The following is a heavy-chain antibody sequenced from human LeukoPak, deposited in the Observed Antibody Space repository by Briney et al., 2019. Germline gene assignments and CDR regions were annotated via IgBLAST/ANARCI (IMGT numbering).Heavy chain of an antibody. D-gene: IGHD3-16*01. CDR1: GSSISTYH. CDR3: ATFWVGGGGVGY. Sequence: SETLSLTCTFSGSSISTYHWSWIRQVPGKGLEWIGQSRSSNYNPSLKSRVSISMDTSKNEFSLRLTSVPGGDTAVYYCATFWVGGGGVGYGGQGTLVSVPS. CDR2: SRSS. J-gene: IGHJ4*02. V-gene: IGHV4-59*01.